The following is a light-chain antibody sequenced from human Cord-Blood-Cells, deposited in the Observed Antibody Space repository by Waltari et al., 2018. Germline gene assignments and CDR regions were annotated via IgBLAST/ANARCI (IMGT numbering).Light chain of an antibody. V-gene: IGLV1-47*01. CDR1: SSNIGSNY. Sequence: QSVLTQPPSASGPPGQRVTISCSGSSSNIGSNYVYWYQQPPGTAPKILIYRNDPRPSGVPDRCSGAKSGTSASLASSGLRSEDESDYYCAAWDDGLSGWVFGGGTKLTVL. CDR3: AAWDDGLSGWV. J-gene: IGLJ3*02. CDR2: RND.